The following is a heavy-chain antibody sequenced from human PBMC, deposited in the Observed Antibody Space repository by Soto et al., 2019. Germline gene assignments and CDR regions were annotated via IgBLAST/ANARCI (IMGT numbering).Heavy chain of an antibody. CDR3: AMGGGSDSFDY. CDR2: INHLETT. V-gene: IGHV4-30-2*01. J-gene: IGHJ4*02. D-gene: IGHD1-26*01. CDR1: GASITFGGYS. Sequence: PSKTLSLTCTVSGASITFGGYSWSWIRQTPGKGLEWIGYINHLETTFYNPSFESRLTLSIDRAKNRFSLKLHSMASADRAVYVCAMGGGSDSFDYCGQGILVTVSS.